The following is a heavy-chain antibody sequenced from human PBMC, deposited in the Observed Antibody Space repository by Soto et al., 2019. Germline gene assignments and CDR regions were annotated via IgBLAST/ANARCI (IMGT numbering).Heavy chain of an antibody. D-gene: IGHD3-22*01. CDR1: GYTFTTSF. Sequence: ASVKVSCKASGYTFTTSFIHWLRQAPGQGPEWMGMINPSGGATSYAHNFEGRVTMTTVTSTTTLYMDLRSLTSDDTAVYFCARQGNSSSYYLDAWGQGALVTVSS. V-gene: IGHV1-46*01. J-gene: IGHJ4*02. CDR2: INPSGGAT. CDR3: ARQGNSSSYYLDA.